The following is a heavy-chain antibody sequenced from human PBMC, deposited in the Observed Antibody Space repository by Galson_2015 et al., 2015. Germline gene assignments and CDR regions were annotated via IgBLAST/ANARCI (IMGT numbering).Heavy chain of an antibody. CDR3: AKGFYRGPVGNAFDI. Sequence: SLRLSCAASGFTFSNYAMSWVRQAPGKGLEGVSTISDSGDTTYFADSVRGRFTVSRDNSKNTLYLQINSLRAEDTAVFYCAKGFYRGPVGNAFDIWGQGTMVTVSS. D-gene: IGHD6-13*01. CDR2: ISDSGDTT. CDR1: GFTFSNYA. J-gene: IGHJ3*02. V-gene: IGHV3-23*01.